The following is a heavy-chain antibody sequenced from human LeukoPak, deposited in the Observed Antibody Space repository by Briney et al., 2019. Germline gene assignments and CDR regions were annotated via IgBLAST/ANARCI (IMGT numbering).Heavy chain of an antibody. CDR2: ISGSGGTT. CDR3: ARGEYMKLVVITSAMMDY. V-gene: IGHV3-23*01. CDR1: GFTFGDYA. D-gene: IGHD3-22*01. J-gene: IGHJ4*02. Sequence: PGGSLRLSCTASGFTFGDYAMSWVRQAPGKGLEWVSAISGSGGTTYYVDSLKGRFTISRDNSKNTLYLQMNSLRAEDTAVYYCARGEYMKLVVITSAMMDYWGQGTLVTVSS.